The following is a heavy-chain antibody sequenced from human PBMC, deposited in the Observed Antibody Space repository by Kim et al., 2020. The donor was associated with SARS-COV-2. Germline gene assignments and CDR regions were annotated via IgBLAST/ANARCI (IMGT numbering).Heavy chain of an antibody. Sequence: SETLSLTCTVSADSISNSNYYWAWIRQSPGKGREWIGTIYFGGSTSYNPSLKSRVTISVDTSKNQFFLKLTSVTAADTAVYYCARDHRGIVAVWFDPWGQGTLVTVSP. CDR1: ADSISNSNYY. CDR3: ARDHRGIVAVWFDP. V-gene: IGHV4-39*07. J-gene: IGHJ5*02. CDR2: IYFGGST. D-gene: IGHD6-13*01.